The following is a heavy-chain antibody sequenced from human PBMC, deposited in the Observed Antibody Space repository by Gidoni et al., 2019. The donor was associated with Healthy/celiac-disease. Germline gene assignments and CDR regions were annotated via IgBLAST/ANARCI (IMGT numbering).Heavy chain of an antibody. V-gene: IGHV3-21*01. CDR1: GFTFSSYS. J-gene: IGHJ4*02. D-gene: IGHD2-2*01. Sequence: EVQLVEPGGGLVKPGGSLIPPCAASGFTFSSYSMNWVRQAPGKGLEWVSSISSSSSYRYYADSVKGRFTISRDNAKNSLYLQMNSLRAEDTAVYYCARMAVPAANLAFDYWGQGTLVTVSS. CDR3: ARMAVPAANLAFDY. CDR2: ISSSSSYR.